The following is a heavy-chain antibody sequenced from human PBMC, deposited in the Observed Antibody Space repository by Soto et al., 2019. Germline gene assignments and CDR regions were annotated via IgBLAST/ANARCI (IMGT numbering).Heavy chain of an antibody. V-gene: IGHV1-18*01. J-gene: IGHJ6*02. CDR3: ATAQTYYYYGMDV. Sequence: ASVKVSCKASGYTFTSYGISWVRQAPGQGLEWMGWISAYNGNTNYAQKLQGRVTMTTDTSTSTAYMELSSLRSEDTAVYYCATAQTYYYYGMDVWGQGTTVTVSS. CDR2: ISAYNGNT. CDR1: GYTFTSYG.